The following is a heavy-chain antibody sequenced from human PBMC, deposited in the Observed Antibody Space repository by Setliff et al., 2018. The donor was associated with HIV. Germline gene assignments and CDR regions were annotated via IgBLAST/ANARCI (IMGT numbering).Heavy chain of an antibody. CDR1: GDSISNYY. D-gene: IGHD6-19*01. Sequence: SETLSLTCTVSGDSISNYYWSWIRQPPGRGLEWIGYIYNSASTNYNPSLKSRVTISVDTSKKQFSLKLNSVTAADTAVYYCARHEAVAGKVNYYYGMDVWGQGTTVTVSS. CDR2: IYNSAST. J-gene: IGHJ6*02. CDR3: ARHEAVAGKVNYYYGMDV. V-gene: IGHV4-59*08.